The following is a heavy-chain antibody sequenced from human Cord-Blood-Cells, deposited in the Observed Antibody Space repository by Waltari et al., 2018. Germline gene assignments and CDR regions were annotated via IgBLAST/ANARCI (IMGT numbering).Heavy chain of an antibody. CDR1: GGSISSYY. J-gene: IGHJ4*02. V-gene: IGHV4-59*01. CDR2: IYYSGST. CDR3: ARDRYSSGTFDY. Sequence: QVQLQESGPGLVKPSETLSLTCTVSGGSISSYYWSWTRQPPGKGLEWIGYIYYSGSTNYNPSLKSRVTISVDTSKNQFSLKLSSVTAADTAVYYCARDRYSSGTFDYWGQGTLVTVSS. D-gene: IGHD3-22*01.